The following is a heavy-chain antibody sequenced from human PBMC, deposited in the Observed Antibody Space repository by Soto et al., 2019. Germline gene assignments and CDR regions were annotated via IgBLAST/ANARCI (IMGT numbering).Heavy chain of an antibody. CDR2: ISYDGSNK. J-gene: IGHJ4*02. Sequence: GGSLRLSCAASGLTFSNYGMHWVRQAPGKGLEWVAVISYDGSNKYYADSVKGRFTISRDNSKNTLYLQMNRLRAEDTAVYYCAKAPNFDWLSHFDYWGQGTLVTVSS. CDR1: GLTFSNYG. V-gene: IGHV3-30*18. CDR3: AKAPNFDWLSHFDY. D-gene: IGHD3-9*01.